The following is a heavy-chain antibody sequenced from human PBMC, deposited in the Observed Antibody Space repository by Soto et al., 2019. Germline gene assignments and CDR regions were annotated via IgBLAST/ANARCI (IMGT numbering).Heavy chain of an antibody. CDR3: ATEIWATVTTLGDY. Sequence: ASVKVSCKASGYTFTSYAMHWVRQAPGQRLEWMGWINAGNGNTKYSQKFQGRVTITRDTSASTAYMELSSLRSEDTAVYYCATEIWATVTTLGDYRGQVTLVTVSS. CDR2: INAGNGNT. D-gene: IGHD4-4*01. CDR1: GYTFTSYA. J-gene: IGHJ4*02. V-gene: IGHV1-3*01.